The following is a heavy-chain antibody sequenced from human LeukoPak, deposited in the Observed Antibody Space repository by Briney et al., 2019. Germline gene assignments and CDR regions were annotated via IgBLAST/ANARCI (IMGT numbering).Heavy chain of an antibody. CDR3: ARSRRNIVVVPAPDY. D-gene: IGHD2-2*01. Sequence: GGSLRLSCAASGFTFSSYSMSWVRQAPGKGLEWVSSISSSSSYIYYADSVKGRFTISRDNAKNSLYLQMNSLRAEDTAVYYCARSRRNIVVVPAPDYWGQGTLVTVSS. V-gene: IGHV3-21*01. CDR1: GFTFSSYS. J-gene: IGHJ4*02. CDR2: ISSSSSYI.